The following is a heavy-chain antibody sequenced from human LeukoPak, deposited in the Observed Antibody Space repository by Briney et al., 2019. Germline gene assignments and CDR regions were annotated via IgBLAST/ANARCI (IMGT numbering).Heavy chain of an antibody. CDR3: GRGHWGLDY. J-gene: IGHJ4*02. Sequence: GGSLRLSCAASGFTFSDYYMSWIRQAPGKGLEWVSYISNSGREINYADSVKGRFTISRDNAMSSLYLQMNSLRVEDTAVYYCGRGHWGLDYWGQGTLVTVSS. CDR2: ISNSGREI. CDR1: GFTFSDYY. D-gene: IGHD7-27*01. V-gene: IGHV3-11*04.